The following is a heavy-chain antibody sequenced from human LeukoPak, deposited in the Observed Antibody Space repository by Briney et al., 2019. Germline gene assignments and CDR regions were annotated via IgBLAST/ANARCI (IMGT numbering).Heavy chain of an antibody. CDR3: AKDSAKKYDDY. CDR1: GFTFSSYA. V-gene: IGHV3-23*01. CDR2: ISGRDGST. Sequence: GGSLRLSCAASGFTFSSYAMSWVRQAPEKGLEWVSGISGRDGSTNYADSVKGRFTISRENSKNTLYLQMNSLRAEDTAVYYCAKDSAKKYDDYWGQGTLVTVSS. D-gene: IGHD2/OR15-2a*01. J-gene: IGHJ4*02.